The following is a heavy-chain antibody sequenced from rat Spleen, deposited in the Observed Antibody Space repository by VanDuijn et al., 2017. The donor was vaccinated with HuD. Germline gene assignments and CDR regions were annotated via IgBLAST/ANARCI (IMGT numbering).Heavy chain of an antibody. CDR3: ARREYGGFFGYFDY. D-gene: IGHD1-11*01. Sequence: EVQLVKSGGGLVQPGRSLKLSCAASGFTFSNYGMHWIRQAPTKGLEWVASISPSGGSTYYRDSVKGRFTISRDNAKSTLYLQMDSLRSEDTATYYCARREYGGFFGYFDYWGQGVMVTVSS. V-gene: IGHV5-19*01. CDR1: GFTFSNYG. J-gene: IGHJ2*01. CDR2: ISPSGGST.